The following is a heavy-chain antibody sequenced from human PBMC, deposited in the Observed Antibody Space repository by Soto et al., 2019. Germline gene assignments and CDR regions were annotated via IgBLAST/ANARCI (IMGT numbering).Heavy chain of an antibody. CDR3: AHRVLRTVFGLVTTTAIYFDF. CDR1: GFSLTTSGVG. CDR2: IYWDDDK. V-gene: IGHV2-5*02. Sequence: QITLKESGPTVVNPTETLTLTCTFSGFSLTTSGVGVGWVRQSPGKAPEWLALIYWDDDKRYSNSLNSRRIITKDTSKVQVVLTMANVDPADTAIYYCAHRVLRTVFGLVTTTAIYFDFWGPGTPVVGSS. D-gene: IGHD3-3*01. J-gene: IGHJ4*02.